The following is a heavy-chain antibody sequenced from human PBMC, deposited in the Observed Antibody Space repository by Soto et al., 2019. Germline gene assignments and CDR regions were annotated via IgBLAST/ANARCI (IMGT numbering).Heavy chain of an antibody. J-gene: IGHJ6*02. CDR1: GFTFSSYA. Sequence: EVQLLESGGGLVQPGGSLRLSCAASGFTFSSYAMSWVRQAPGKGLEWVSTISGSGGSTYYADSVKGRFTISSDNSKTTLDLQMNSLRAEDTAVYYCAKDSPKWELSVLAYYGMDVWGQGTTVTVSS. D-gene: IGHD1-26*01. CDR2: ISGSGGST. V-gene: IGHV3-23*01. CDR3: AKDSPKWELSVLAYYGMDV.